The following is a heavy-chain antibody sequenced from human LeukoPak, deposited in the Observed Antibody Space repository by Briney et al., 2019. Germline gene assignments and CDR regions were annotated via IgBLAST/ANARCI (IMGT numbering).Heavy chain of an antibody. CDR2: IYWNDDK. D-gene: IGHD1-26*01. CDR3: AHSRIVRIHFDL. V-gene: IGHV2-5*01. Sequence: SDPTLFKPPQPLTLTCSFSGFSLSTPGLGVGWIRQPQVKALEWLAIIYWNDDKRYTPSLKSRLTITKDTSKNQVVLTMTNMDPVDTATYYCAHSRIVRIHFDLWGRGTLVTVSS. J-gene: IGHJ2*01. CDR1: GFSLSTPGLG.